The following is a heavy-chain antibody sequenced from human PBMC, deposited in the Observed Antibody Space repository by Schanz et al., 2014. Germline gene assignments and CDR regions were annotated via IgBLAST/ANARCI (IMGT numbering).Heavy chain of an antibody. CDR1: GYIFSKYG. V-gene: IGHV1-18*01. D-gene: IGHD6-19*01. J-gene: IGHJ5*02. CDR2: ISGYNGNT. Sequence: QAQLAQSGGEVKKPGASVKVSCKASGYIFSKYGITWVRQAPGQGLEWMGWISGYNGNTNYAQKFQGRVTLTTDTSTNTVYMEPRSLRSDDTAVYYCARGSSWFDPWGQGTLVTVSS. CDR3: ARGSSWFDP.